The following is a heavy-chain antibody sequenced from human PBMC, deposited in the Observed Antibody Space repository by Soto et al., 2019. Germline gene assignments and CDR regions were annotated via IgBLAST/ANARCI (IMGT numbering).Heavy chain of an antibody. CDR3: ARDFRDITAYGFDL. Sequence: EGQLVESGGGLVKAGGSLRLSCAASGFNFNTYSMNWFRQAPGEGLEWVSSISRILKIYYADSVKGRFTISRDDAQNSLYLQIDSLRAEDTAVYYCARDFRDITAYGFDLWGQGTMVTVSS. V-gene: IGHV3-21*02. CDR1: GFNFNTYS. CDR2: ISRILKI. J-gene: IGHJ3*01. D-gene: IGHD3-16*01.